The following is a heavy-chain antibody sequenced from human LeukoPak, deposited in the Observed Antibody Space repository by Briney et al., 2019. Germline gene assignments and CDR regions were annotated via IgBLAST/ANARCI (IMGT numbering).Heavy chain of an antibody. Sequence: SQTLSLTCTVSGGSISSGDYYWSWIRQPPGKGLEWIGYIYYSGSTYYNPSLKSRVTISVDTSKNQFSLKLSSVTAAGTAVYYCATAVSGGDSMMVDYWGQGTLVTVSS. CDR3: ATAVSGGDSMMVDY. D-gene: IGHD2-21*02. CDR1: GGSISSGDYY. V-gene: IGHV4-30-4*01. CDR2: IYYSGST. J-gene: IGHJ4*02.